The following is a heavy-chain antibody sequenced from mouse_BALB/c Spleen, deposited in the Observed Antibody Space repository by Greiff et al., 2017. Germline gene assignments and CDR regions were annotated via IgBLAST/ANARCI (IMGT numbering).Heavy chain of an antibody. CDR1: GYSITSDYA. J-gene: IGHJ3*01. V-gene: IGHV3-2*02. D-gene: IGHD1-1*01. Sequence: EVKLVESGPGLVKPSQSLSLTCTVTGYSITSDYAWNWIRQFPGNKLEWMGYISYSGSTSYNPSLKSRISITRDTSKNQFFLQLNSVTTEDTATYYCARSNYGSLAWFAYWGQGTLVTVSA. CDR3: ARSNYGSLAWFAY. CDR2: ISYSGST.